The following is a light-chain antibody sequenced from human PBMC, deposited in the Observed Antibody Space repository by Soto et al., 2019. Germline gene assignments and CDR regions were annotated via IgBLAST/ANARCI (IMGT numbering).Light chain of an antibody. CDR1: SSDVGRFNF. CDR3: SSYTGSRDPYV. V-gene: IGLV2-8*01. J-gene: IGLJ1*01. CDR2: GVT. Sequence: QSVLTQPPSASGSPGQSVTISCTGTSSDVGRFNFVSWYQQHPGKAPRLLIYGVTKRPSGVPDRFSGSKSGNAASLTVSGLQAEDEADYFCSSYTGSRDPYVFGTGTTVTVL.